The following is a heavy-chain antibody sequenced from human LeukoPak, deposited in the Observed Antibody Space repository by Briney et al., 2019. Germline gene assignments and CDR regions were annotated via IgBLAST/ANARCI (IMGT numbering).Heavy chain of an antibody. CDR2: IYYSGST. CDR1: GFTFSSYW. CDR3: ARSIAAAGIDY. J-gene: IGHJ4*02. V-gene: IGHV4-59*08. D-gene: IGHD6-13*01. Sequence: PGGSLRLSCAASGFTFSSYWMSWVRQAPGKGLEWIGYIYYSGSTNYNPSLKSRVTISVDTSKNQFSLKLSSVTAADTAVYYCARSIAAAGIDYWGQGTLVTVSS.